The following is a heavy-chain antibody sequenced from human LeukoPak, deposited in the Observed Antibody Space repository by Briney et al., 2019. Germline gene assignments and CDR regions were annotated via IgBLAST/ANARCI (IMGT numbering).Heavy chain of an antibody. D-gene: IGHD3-9*01. J-gene: IGHJ6*02. CDR2: ISSSSYI. V-gene: IGHV3-21*01. CDR1: GFTFSSYS. CDR3: ARECGLRYFDWSLLDYGMDV. Sequence: GGSLRLSCAASGFTFSSYSMNWVRQAPGKGLEWVSSISSSSYISYADSVKGRFTIPRDNAKNSLYLQMNSLRAEDTAVYYCARECGLRYFDWSLLDYGMDVWGQGTTVTVSS.